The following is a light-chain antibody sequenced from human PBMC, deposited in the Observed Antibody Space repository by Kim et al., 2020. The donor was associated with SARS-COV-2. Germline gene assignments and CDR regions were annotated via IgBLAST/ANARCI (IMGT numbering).Light chain of an antibody. J-gene: IGKJ4*01. CDR2: GVS. V-gene: IGKV3-20*01. Sequence: APGESATRSCRASQSVSSSYLAWYQQKPGQAPRLLIYGVSSKATGIPDRFSGSGAGTDFTLTISRLEPEDFAVYYCQQYGSSPLTFGGGTKVDIK. CDR3: QQYGSSPLT. CDR1: QSVSSSY.